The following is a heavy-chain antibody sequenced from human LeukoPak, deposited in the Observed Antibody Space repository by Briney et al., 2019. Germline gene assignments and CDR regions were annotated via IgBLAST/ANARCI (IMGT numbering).Heavy chain of an antibody. CDR1: GYTFTSYG. CDR2: ISAYNGNT. V-gene: IGHV1-18*01. D-gene: IGHD6-13*01. CDR3: ARDLPTRQQLAWGAFDI. Sequence: GASVKVSCKASGYTFTSYGISWVRQAPGQGLEWMGWISAYNGNTNYAQKLQGRVTMTTDTSTSTAYMELRSLRSDDTAVYYCARDLPTRQQLAWGAFDIWGQGTMVTVSS. J-gene: IGHJ3*02.